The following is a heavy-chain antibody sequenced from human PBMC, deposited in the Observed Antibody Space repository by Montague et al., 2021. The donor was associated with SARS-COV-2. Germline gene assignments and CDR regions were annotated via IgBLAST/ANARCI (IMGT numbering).Heavy chain of an antibody. Sequence: SETLSLTCTVSGGSISTYYWSWIRQPPGKGLEWIGYIYYSGSTNYYPSLKSRVTISVDTSKNQFSLKLSSVTAADTAVYYCARAAITMVRGVNRWAFDIWGRGTMVTFSS. CDR3: ARAAITMVRGVNRWAFDI. V-gene: IGHV4-59*01. J-gene: IGHJ3*02. D-gene: IGHD3-10*01. CDR2: IYYSGST. CDR1: GGSISTYY.